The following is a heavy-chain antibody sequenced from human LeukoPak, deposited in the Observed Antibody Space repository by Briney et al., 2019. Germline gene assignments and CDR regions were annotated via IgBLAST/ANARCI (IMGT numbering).Heavy chain of an antibody. V-gene: IGHV4-34*01. Sequence: PSETLSLTCAVYGGSFSGYYWSWIRQPPGKGLEWIGEINHSGSTNYNPSLKSRVTISVDTSKNQFSLKLSPVTAADTAVYYCARRRYFDYWGQGTLVTVSS. J-gene: IGHJ4*02. CDR1: GGSFSGYY. CDR3: ARRRYFDY. CDR2: INHSGST.